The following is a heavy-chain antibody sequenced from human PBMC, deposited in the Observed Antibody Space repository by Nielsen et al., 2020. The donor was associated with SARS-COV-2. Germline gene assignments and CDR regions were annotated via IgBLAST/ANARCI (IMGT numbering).Heavy chain of an antibody. CDR3: ARGLRWSQGYYFDY. V-gene: IGHV1-24*01. J-gene: IGHJ4*02. D-gene: IGHD4-23*01. CDR2: FDPEDGET. CDR1: GYTLTELS. Sequence: ASVKVSCKVSGYTLTELSMHWVRQAPGKGLEWMGGFDPEDGETIYAQKFQGRVTITADESTSTAYMELSSLRSEDTAVYYCARGLRWSQGYYFDYWGQGTLVTVSS.